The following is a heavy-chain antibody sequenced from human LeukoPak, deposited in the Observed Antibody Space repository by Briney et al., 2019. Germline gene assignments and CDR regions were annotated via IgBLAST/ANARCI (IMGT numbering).Heavy chain of an antibody. CDR1: RHTFRSYS. D-gene: IGHD3-22*01. CDR2: ISSSSSYI. Sequence: KSGGSLRLSCAPSRHTFRSYSMNCVRQAPGKGLEWVSSISSSSSYIYYAHSVKGRFTISRDNAKNSLYLQKNTLRAQDTAVYYCARPDSSGFALDAFDIWGQGTMVTVSS. J-gene: IGHJ3*02. V-gene: IGHV3-21*01. CDR3: ARPDSSGFALDAFDI.